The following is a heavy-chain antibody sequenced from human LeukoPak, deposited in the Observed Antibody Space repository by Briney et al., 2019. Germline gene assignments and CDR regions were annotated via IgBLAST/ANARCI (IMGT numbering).Heavy chain of an antibody. D-gene: IGHD4-23*01. Sequence: PSETLSLTCTVSGGSFSSGIYYWSWIRQPPGKGLEWIGYISYSGSTNYNPSLKSRVTISVDTSKNQFSLRLSSVTAADTAVYYCARDRDGGNSAFDIWGQGTMVTVSS. J-gene: IGHJ3*02. CDR1: GGSFSSGIYY. CDR3: ARDRDGGNSAFDI. V-gene: IGHV4-61*01. CDR2: ISYSGST.